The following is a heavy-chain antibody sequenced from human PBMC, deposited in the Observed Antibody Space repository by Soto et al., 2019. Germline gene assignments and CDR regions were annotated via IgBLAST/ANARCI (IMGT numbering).Heavy chain of an antibody. CDR2: IDPDSGGT. Sequence: ASVKVSCKASGYIFLGYYIHWVRQAPGQGLEWMGWIDPDSGGTNYAQKFQGRVTMARDTSVNTTYMDLSSLRSDDTAVYYCARDVAFRSHSPRIDSWGQGSLVTVSS. D-gene: IGHD1-26*01. CDR3: ARDVAFRSHSPRIDS. J-gene: IGHJ4*02. V-gene: IGHV1-2*02. CDR1: GYIFLGYY.